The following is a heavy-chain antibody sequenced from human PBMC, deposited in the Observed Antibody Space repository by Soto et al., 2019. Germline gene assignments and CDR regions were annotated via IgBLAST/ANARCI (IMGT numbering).Heavy chain of an antibody. V-gene: IGHV1-8*01. Sequence: ASVKVSCKASGYTFTSYDINWVRQATGQGLEWMGWMNPNSGNTVYAQKFQGRVTMTRNTSISTAYMELSSLRSEDTAVYYCARGQITMVRGVIVGYYYMDVWGKGTTVTVSS. D-gene: IGHD3-10*01. J-gene: IGHJ6*03. CDR1: GYTFTSYD. CDR2: MNPNSGNT. CDR3: ARGQITMVRGVIVGYYYMDV.